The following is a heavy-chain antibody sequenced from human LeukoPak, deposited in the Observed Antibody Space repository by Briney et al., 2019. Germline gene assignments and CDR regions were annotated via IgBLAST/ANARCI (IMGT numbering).Heavy chain of an antibody. CDR3: ARSTPGYSSSWFFFDY. CDR1: GGSISSYY. Sequence: SETLSLTCTVSGGSISSYYWSWMRQPPGKGLEWIGYIYYSGSTNYNPSLKSRVTISVDTSKNQFSLRLSSVTAADAAVYYCARSTPGYSSSWFFFDYWGQGPLVTVSS. V-gene: IGHV4-59*01. CDR2: IYYSGST. D-gene: IGHD6-13*01. J-gene: IGHJ4*02.